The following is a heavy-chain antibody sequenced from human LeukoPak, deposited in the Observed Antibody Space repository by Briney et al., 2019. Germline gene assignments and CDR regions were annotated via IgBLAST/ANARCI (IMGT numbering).Heavy chain of an antibody. D-gene: IGHD6-6*01. CDR2: IYYSGST. V-gene: IGHV4-59*01. J-gene: IGHJ4*02. Sequence: SETLSLTCTAPGGPISSYYWSWLRQPAGKGLEWSGYIYYSGSTNYNPSLKSRVTISVDTSKNQFSLKLSSVTAADTAVYYCARMSEWGYSSSDYFDYWGQGTLVTVSS. CDR1: GGPISSYY. CDR3: ARMSEWGYSSSDYFDY.